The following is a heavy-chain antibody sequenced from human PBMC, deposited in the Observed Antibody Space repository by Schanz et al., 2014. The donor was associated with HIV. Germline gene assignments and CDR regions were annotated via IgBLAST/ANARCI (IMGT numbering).Heavy chain of an antibody. V-gene: IGHV3-33*01. CDR3: ARDPSRLVEAGYFDN. CDR2: IWYDGSKK. CDR1: GFTFRNYA. D-gene: IGHD6-19*01. J-gene: IGHJ4*03. Sequence: QVQLVESGGGVVQPGRSLRLSCAASGFTFRNYAMHWVRQAPGKGLEWGAFIWYDGSKKYYADSGKGRFTISRDNSRNQMYLQMNSLRTEDTAVYYCARDPSRLVEAGYFDNWGQGTTVTVSS.